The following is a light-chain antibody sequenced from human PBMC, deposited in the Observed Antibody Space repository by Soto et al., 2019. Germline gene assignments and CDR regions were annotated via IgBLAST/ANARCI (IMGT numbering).Light chain of an antibody. CDR3: QKYSSLIT. CDR2: AAS. CDR1: QGISSY. V-gene: IGKV1-27*01. Sequence: DIPMTQSPSSLSASVGDRVTITCRASQGISSYLAWYQQKLGKVPKLLISAASTLQSGVPSRFSGSGSGTDFTLTISSLQPEYVATYYCQKYSSLITFGQGTRLEIK. J-gene: IGKJ5*01.